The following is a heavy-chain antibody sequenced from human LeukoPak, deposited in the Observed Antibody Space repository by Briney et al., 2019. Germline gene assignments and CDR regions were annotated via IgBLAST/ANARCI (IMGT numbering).Heavy chain of an antibody. Sequence: APVKVSCMVSGYTLTESSIHWVRQAPGEGLEWMGGFDPENGEAIYAQKIQGRVTMTEDTSIDTAYIELRSLRSDDTAVYYCVTDIRSGWRNFWGQGTLITVSS. J-gene: IGHJ4*02. D-gene: IGHD6-19*01. CDR1: GYTLTESS. V-gene: IGHV1-24*01. CDR3: VTDIRSGWRNF. CDR2: FDPENGEA.